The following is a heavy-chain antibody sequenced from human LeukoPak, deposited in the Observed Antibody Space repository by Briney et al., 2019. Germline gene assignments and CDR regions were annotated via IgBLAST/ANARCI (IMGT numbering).Heavy chain of an antibody. D-gene: IGHD2-2*01. J-gene: IGHJ4*02. CDR3: ARQLGYCSSTSCYADKVDY. V-gene: IGHV4-39*01. CDR2: IYYSGST. CDR1: GGSISSSSYY. Sequence: SETLSLTCTVSGGSISSSSYYWGWTRQPPGKGLEWIGSIYYSGSTYYNPSLKSRVTISVDTSKNQFSLKLSSVTGADTAVYYCARQLGYCSSTSCYADKVDYWGQGTLVTVSS.